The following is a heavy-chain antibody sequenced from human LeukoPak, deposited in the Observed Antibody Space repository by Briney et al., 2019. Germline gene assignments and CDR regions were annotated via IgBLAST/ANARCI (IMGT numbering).Heavy chain of an antibody. Sequence: PGGSLRLSCAASGFIFSSYAMTWVRQAPGRGLEWVSAISGSGGSTYYTDSVKGRFTISRDNAKNSLYLQMNSLRAEDTAVYYCARDGKGRNRIGYYFDYWGQGTLVTVSS. V-gene: IGHV3-23*01. D-gene: IGHD3-10*01. CDR3: ARDGKGRNRIGYYFDY. CDR1: GFIFSSYA. CDR2: ISGSGGST. J-gene: IGHJ4*02.